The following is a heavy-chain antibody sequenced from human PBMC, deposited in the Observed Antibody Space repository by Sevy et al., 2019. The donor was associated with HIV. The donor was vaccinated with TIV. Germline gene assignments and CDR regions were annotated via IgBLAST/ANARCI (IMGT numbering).Heavy chain of an antibody. J-gene: IGHJ5*02. V-gene: IGHV1-18*01. D-gene: IGHD6-25*01. CDR3: ARDLGEAALDP. CDR1: GYTFTSHG. Sequence: ASVKVSCKASGYTFTSHGFSWVRQAPGQGLEWMGWINSYNHNTYYAQKLRGRVSRTTDTSTSTAYMELRSLRADDTAVYYCARDLGEAALDPWGQGTLVTVSS. CDR2: INSYNHNT.